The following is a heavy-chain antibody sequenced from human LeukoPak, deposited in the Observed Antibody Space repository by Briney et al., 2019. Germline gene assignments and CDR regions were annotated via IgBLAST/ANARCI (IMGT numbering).Heavy chain of an antibody. J-gene: IGHJ4*02. CDR1: GVTFSSYG. D-gene: IGHD6-19*01. CDR3: AKARLTSGWYVDVDY. Sequence: PGGSLRLSCAASGVTFSSYGMHWVRQAPGKGLEWVAVISYDGNDKYYADSVKGRFTISRDNSKNTLYVQMNSLRAADTAVYYCAKARLTSGWYVDVDYWGQGTLVTVSS. V-gene: IGHV3-30*18. CDR2: ISYDGNDK.